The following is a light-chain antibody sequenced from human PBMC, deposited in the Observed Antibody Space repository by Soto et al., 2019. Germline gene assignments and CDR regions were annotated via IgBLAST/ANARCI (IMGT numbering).Light chain of an antibody. CDR3: QQYHNWPRT. CDR1: ESVGTN. CDR2: GAS. J-gene: IGKJ1*01. Sequence: EIVMTQYPASMSMSPGERATQSCSAKESVGTNLAWYQQKPGQAPRLLIYGASTRATGIPARFSGSGSGTEFTLAISSLESEDFAVYFCQQYHNWPRTFGQGTKVEIK. V-gene: IGKV3-15*01.